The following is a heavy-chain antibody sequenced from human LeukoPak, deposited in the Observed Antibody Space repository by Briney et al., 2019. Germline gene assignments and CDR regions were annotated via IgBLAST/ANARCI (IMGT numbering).Heavy chain of an antibody. V-gene: IGHV3-7*04. Sequence: GGSLRLSCAASGFTFSSRWTSWVRQAPGKGLEWVANIKPDRSEIYYVDSVKGRFTISRDNAKNSLFLQMDSLRDEDTAVYYCARGEWYFDLWGRGTLATVSA. CDR2: IKPDRSEI. CDR3: ARGEWYFDL. J-gene: IGHJ2*01. CDR1: GFTFSSRW.